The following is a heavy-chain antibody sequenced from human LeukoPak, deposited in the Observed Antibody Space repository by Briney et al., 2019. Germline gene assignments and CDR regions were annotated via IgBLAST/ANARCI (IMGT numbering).Heavy chain of an antibody. CDR1: GYTFTSYY. CDR2: INPSGGST. V-gene: IGHV1-46*01. Sequence: GASVKVSCKASGYTFTSYYMHWVRQAPGQGLEWMGIINPSGGSTSYAQKLQGRVTMTTDTSTSTAYMELRSLRSDDTAVYYCETSMVRGVIIFDYWGQGTLVTVSS. CDR3: ETSMVRGVIIFDY. J-gene: IGHJ4*02. D-gene: IGHD3-10*01.